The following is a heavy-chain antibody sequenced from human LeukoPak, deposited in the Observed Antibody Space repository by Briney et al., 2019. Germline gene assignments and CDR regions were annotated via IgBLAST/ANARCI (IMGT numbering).Heavy chain of an antibody. CDR2: IYYSGST. Sequence: SETLSLTCTVSGFSISSSSYYWGWIRQPPGKGLESIGSIYYSGSTYYNPSLKSRVAISVDTSKNQFPLKLSSVTAADTAVYYCARHGGDYDILTGYSYYFDYWGQGTLVTVSS. CDR3: ARHGGDYDILTGYSYYFDY. J-gene: IGHJ4*02. V-gene: IGHV4-39*01. CDR1: GFSISSSSYY. D-gene: IGHD3-9*01.